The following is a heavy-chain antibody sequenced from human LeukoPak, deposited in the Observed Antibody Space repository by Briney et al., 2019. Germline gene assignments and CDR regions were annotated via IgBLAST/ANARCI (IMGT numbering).Heavy chain of an antibody. D-gene: IGHD2-15*01. J-gene: IGHJ6*02. Sequence: PGGSLRLSCAASGFTFSSYWMHWVRQAPGKGLVWVSRINSDGSSTSYADSVKGRFTISRDNAKNTLYLQMNSLRAEDTAVYYCARVILPNLGYCSGGSCYSYYYYYGMDVWGQGTTVTVSS. CDR1: GFTFSSYW. CDR2: INSDGSST. V-gene: IGHV3-74*01. CDR3: ARVILPNLGYCSGGSCYSYYYYYGMDV.